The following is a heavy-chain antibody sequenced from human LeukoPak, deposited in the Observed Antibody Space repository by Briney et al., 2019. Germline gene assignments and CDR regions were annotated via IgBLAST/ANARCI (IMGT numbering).Heavy chain of an antibody. J-gene: IGHJ1*01. CDR3: AKLAY. Sequence: GGSLTLSCAASGFTFSSYSMNWVRHAPGEGLEWVSYISSSSSTIYYADSVKGPFTISRDNAKNTLYLQTNSLRAEETAVYSCAKLAYWGQGTLVTVSS. CDR2: ISSSSSTI. CDR1: GFTFSSYS. V-gene: IGHV3-48*01.